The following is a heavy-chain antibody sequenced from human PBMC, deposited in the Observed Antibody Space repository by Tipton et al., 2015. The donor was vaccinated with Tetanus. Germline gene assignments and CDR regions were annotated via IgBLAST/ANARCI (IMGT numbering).Heavy chain of an antibody. V-gene: IGHV1-8*01. D-gene: IGHD6-13*01. J-gene: IGHJ4*02. CDR2: MNPKTGPA. Sequence: QSGAEVKKPGASVKVSCKAFGYAFASYDLNWVRQASGQGLEWLGYMNPKTGPAGYAQKFQGRVTMTSDISSSTAYMELRNLRSDDTAVYYCARGNRGSSWYLWGQGTPVTVSS. CDR1: GYAFASYD. CDR3: ARGNRGSSWYL.